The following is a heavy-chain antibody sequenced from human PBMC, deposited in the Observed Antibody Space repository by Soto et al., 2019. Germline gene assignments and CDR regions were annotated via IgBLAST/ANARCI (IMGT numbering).Heavy chain of an antibody. V-gene: IGHV3-23*01. J-gene: IGHJ4*02. D-gene: IGHD3-10*01. Sequence: GPTILCPPASEGPFTDYAMSCLRPKQRKGLQWGSAISGSGGSTYYAASVKGRFTISRDNSKKSLYLQMTSLRAEDTAVYYCARDHDYGSGSYSKAFGYCGQGTLVTVSS. CDR2: ISGSGGST. CDR1: EGPFTDYA. CDR3: ARDHDYGSGSYSKAFGY.